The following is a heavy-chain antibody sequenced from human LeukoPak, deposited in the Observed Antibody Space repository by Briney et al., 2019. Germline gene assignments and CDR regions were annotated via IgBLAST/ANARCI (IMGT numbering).Heavy chain of an antibody. V-gene: IGHV3-23*01. CDR2: ISGSGGST. D-gene: IGHD1-1*01. Sequence: GGSLRLSCAASGFTFSSYAMSWVRQAPGKGLEWVSGISGSGGSTYYADSVKGRFTISRDNSKNTLYLQMDSLRAEDTAVYYCAKDLSYNYGATKDYWGQGTLVTVSS. CDR1: GFTFSSYA. J-gene: IGHJ4*02. CDR3: AKDLSYNYGATKDY.